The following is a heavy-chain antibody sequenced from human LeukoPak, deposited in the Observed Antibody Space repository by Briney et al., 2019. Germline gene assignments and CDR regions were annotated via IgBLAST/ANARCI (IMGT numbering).Heavy chain of an antibody. CDR1: GFTVSSNY. CDR3: ATAVAGTGDWFDR. CDR2: IYSGGST. V-gene: IGHV3-66*01. Sequence: PGGSLRLSCAASGFTVSSNYMSWVRQAPGKGLEWVSVIYSGGSTYYADSVKGRFTISRDNSKNTLYLQMNSLRAEDTAVYYCATAVAGTGDWFDRWGQGTLVTVSS. D-gene: IGHD6-19*01. J-gene: IGHJ5*02.